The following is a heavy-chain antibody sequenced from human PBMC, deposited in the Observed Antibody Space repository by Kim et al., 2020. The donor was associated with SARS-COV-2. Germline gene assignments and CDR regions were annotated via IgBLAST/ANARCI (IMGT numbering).Heavy chain of an antibody. V-gene: IGHV3-23*01. CDR3: AKKHLVVVQSHGMDV. J-gene: IGHJ6*02. CDR2: ISASAGHT. D-gene: IGHD2-15*01. CDR1: GFTFSSYA. Sequence: GGSLRLSCAASGFTFSSYAMSWVRQAPGKGLEWVSVISASAGHTYYADSVRGRFTISRDNFRNTLYLQMNSLRAEDTAVYYCAKKHLVVVQSHGMDVWGQGTTVTVSS.